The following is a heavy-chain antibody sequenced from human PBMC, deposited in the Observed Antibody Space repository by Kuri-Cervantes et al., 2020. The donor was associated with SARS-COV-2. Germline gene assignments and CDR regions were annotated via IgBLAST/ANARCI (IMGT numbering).Heavy chain of an antibody. V-gene: IGHV4-30-2*01. J-gene: IGHJ4*02. Sequence: LRLSCAVSGGSFSGSYSWSWIRQPPGKGLEWIGYIYHSGSTYYNPSLKSRVTISGDKSKNQFSLGLTSVTAADTAVYYCASGSFGSNDFWGQGTLVTVSS. CDR2: IYHSGST. CDR1: GGSFSGSYS. D-gene: IGHD3-10*01. CDR3: ASGSFGSNDF.